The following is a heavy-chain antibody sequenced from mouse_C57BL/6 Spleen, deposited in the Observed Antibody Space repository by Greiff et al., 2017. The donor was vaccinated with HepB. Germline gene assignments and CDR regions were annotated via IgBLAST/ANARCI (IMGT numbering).Heavy chain of an antibody. Sequence: EVKVVESGGGLVKPGGSLKLSCAASGFTFSSYAMSWVRQTPEKRLEWVATISDGGSYTYYPDNVKGRFTISRDNAKNNLYLQMSHLKSEDTAMYYCASDSYAMDYWGQGTSVTVSS. V-gene: IGHV5-4*03. J-gene: IGHJ4*01. CDR3: ASDSYAMDY. CDR1: GFTFSSYA. CDR2: ISDGGSYT.